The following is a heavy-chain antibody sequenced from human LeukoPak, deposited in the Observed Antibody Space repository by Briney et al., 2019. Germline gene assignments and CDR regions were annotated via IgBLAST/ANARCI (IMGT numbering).Heavy chain of an antibody. Sequence: GGSLRLSCAASGFTLSGYDMHWVRQTTGKGLEWVSAIGTTGDTYYADSVKGRFTISRDNAENSLYLQMNSLRAEDTAVYYCARTATNRPDDAFDIWGQGTKVTVSS. V-gene: IGHV3-13*04. J-gene: IGHJ3*02. CDR1: GFTLSGYD. CDR3: ARTATNRPDDAFDI. D-gene: IGHD6-25*01. CDR2: IGTTGDT.